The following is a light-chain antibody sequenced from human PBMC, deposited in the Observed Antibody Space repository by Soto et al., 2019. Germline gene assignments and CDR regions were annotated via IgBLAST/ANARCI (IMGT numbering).Light chain of an antibody. CDR3: CSHAGSSTVV. CDR2: EVS. Sequence: QSALTQPASVSGSPGQSITISCTGTSSDVGSYNLVSWYQQHPGKAPKLMIYEVSKRPSGVSNRFSGSKSGNTASLTISGLQAEDEADYYYCSHAGSSTVVFGGGTKLTVL. V-gene: IGLV2-23*02. CDR1: SSDVGSYNL. J-gene: IGLJ2*01.